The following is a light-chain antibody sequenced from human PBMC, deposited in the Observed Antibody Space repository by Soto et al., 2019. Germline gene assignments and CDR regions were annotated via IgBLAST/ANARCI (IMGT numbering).Light chain of an antibody. CDR1: SSDVGSYNR. Sequence: QSVLTQPPSVSGSPGQSVTISCTGTSSDVGSYNRVSWFRQPPGTAPKLIIYEVSNRPSGVPDRFSGSKSGNTASLTISGLQAEDEADYYCSSFTSSNTVVFGGGTKVTVL. V-gene: IGLV2-18*02. J-gene: IGLJ2*01. CDR3: SSFTSSNTVV. CDR2: EVS.